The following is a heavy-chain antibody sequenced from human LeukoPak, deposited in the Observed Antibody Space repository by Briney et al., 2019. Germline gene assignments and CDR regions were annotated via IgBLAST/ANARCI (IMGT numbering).Heavy chain of an antibody. J-gene: IGHJ4*02. CDR1: GYTFTGYY. V-gene: IGHV1-2*02. CDR2: INPNSGGT. Sequence: ASVKVSCKASGYTFTGYYMHWVRQAPGQGLEWMGWINPNSGGTNYAQKFQGRVTMTRDTSISTAYMELSRLRSDDTAVYYCARLDIVVVVAATTSDHWGQGTLVTVSS. D-gene: IGHD2-15*01. CDR3: ARLDIVVVVAATTSDH.